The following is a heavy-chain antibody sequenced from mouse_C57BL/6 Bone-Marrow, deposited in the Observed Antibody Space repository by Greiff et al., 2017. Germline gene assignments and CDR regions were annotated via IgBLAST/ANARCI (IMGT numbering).Heavy chain of an antibody. Sequence: VNVVESGPGLVQPSQSLSITCTVSGFSFTSYGVHWVRQPPGKGLEWLGVIWSGGSTDYNAAFISRLSISKDNSKSQVFFKMNSLQADDTAIYYCAKNVHGSPYWYFDVWGTGTTVTVSS. CDR3: AKNVHGSPYWYFDV. D-gene: IGHD1-1*01. CDR2: IWSGGST. CDR1: GFSFTSYG. V-gene: IGHV2-4*01. J-gene: IGHJ1*03.